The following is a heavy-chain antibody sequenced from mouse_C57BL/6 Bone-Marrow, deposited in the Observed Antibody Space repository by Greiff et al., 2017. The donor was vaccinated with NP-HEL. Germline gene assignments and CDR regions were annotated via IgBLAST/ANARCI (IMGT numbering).Heavy chain of an antibody. Sequence: VQLHQSGPELVKPGASVKIPCKASGYTFTDYNMDWVKQSHGKSLEWIGDINPNNGGTIYNQKFKGKATLTVDKSSSTAYMELRSLTSEDTAVYYCARGKGSAWFAYWGQGTLVTVSA. CDR3: ARGKGSAWFAY. CDR1: GYTFTDYN. D-gene: IGHD3-1*01. J-gene: IGHJ3*01. V-gene: IGHV1-18*01. CDR2: INPNNGGT.